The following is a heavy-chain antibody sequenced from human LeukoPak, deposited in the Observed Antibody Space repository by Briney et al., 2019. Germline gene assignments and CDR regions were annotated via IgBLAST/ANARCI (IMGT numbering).Heavy chain of an antibody. CDR1: GFTFDDYA. D-gene: IGHD3-10*01. V-gene: IGHV3-9*01. J-gene: IGHJ6*02. CDR2: ISWNSGSI. Sequence: GGSLRLSCAASGFTFDDYAMHWVRQAPGKGLEWVSGISWNSGSIGYADSMKGRFTISRDNAKNSLYLQMNSLRAEDTALYYCAKDILYGSGSYYYYGMDVWGQGTTVTVSS. CDR3: AKDILYGSGSYYYYGMDV.